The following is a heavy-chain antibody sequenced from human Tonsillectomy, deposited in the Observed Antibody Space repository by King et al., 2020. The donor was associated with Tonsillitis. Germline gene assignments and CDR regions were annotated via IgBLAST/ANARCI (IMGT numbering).Heavy chain of an antibody. V-gene: IGHV3-43*01. CDR3: TKGEGGLGHDAFDV. CDR1: GFVFDDFT. J-gene: IGHJ3*01. CDR2: ISWDGSTT. D-gene: IGHD7-27*01. Sequence: VQLVESGGLVVRPGGSLRLSCSTSGFVFDDFTMHWVRQVTGRGLEWVSLISWDGSTTHYSDSVKGRFTISRDKNEKSLFLQMASLRTEDTAVYYVTKGEGGLGHDAFDVWGQGTMVTVSS.